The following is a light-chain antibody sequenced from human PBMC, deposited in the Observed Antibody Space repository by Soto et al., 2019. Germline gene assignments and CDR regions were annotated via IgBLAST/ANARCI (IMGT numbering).Light chain of an antibody. CDR3: SSYTVSTTLYV. CDR1: SSDVGGYNF. V-gene: IGLV2-14*01. Sequence: QSALTQPASVSGSPGQSITISCTGTSSDVGGYNFVSWYQQHPGKAPELMIYDVSYRPSGVSNRFSGSKSGNTASLTISGLQAEDEADYFCSSYTVSTTLYVFGTGTKGTVL. J-gene: IGLJ1*01. CDR2: DVS.